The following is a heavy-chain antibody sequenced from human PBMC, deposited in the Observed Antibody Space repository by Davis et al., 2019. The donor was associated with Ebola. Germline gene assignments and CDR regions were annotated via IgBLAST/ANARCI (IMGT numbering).Heavy chain of an antibody. CDR3: AKDERGYSYGYLGY. J-gene: IGHJ4*02. CDR2: ISGSGGST. D-gene: IGHD5-18*01. V-gene: IGHV3-23*01. CDR1: GFTFSSYA. Sequence: GESLKISCAASGFTFSSYAMSWVRQAPGKGLEWVSAISGSGGSTSYADSVKGRFTISRDNSKNTLYLQMNSLRAEDTAVYYCAKDERGYSYGYLGYWGQGTLVTVSS.